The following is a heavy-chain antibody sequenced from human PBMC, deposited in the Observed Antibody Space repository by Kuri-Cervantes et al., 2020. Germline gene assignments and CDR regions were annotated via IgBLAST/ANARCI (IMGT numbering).Heavy chain of an antibody. CDR1: GFTFSSFW. J-gene: IGHJ4*02. Sequence: GGSLRLSCAASGFTFSSFWMHWVRQAPGKGLVWVSRINSDGSTTNYADSVKGRFTITRDNAKNTMYLQMNSLRAEDTAVYYCARGISGGWYGVDYWGLGTLVTVSS. D-gene: IGHD6-13*01. CDR3: ARGISGGWYGVDY. V-gene: IGHV3-74*01. CDR2: INSDGSTT.